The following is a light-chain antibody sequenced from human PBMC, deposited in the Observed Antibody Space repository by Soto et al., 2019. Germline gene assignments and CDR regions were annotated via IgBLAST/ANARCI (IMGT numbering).Light chain of an antibody. CDR1: QSVSSSY. J-gene: IGKJ5*01. Sequence: EIVVTQSPGTLSLSPGERDTLSCRASQSVSSSYLAWYQQKPGQAPRLLIYGASSRATGIPDRFSGSGSGTDFTLTISRLEPEDFAVYYCQQYGSSRITFGQGTRLEIK. CDR3: QQYGSSRIT. V-gene: IGKV3-20*01. CDR2: GAS.